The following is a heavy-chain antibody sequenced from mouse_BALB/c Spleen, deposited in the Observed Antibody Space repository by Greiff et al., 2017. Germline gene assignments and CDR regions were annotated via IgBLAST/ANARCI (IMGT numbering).Heavy chain of an antibody. J-gene: IGHJ3*01. CDR3: ARNGYGNQFAY. Sequence: QVQLKQSGAELVRPGTSVKVSCKASGYAFTNYLIEWVKQRPGQGLEWIGVINPGSGGTNYNEKFKGKATLTADKSSSTAYMQLSSLTSDDSAVYFCARNGYGNQFAYWGQGTLVTVSA. CDR2: INPGSGGT. V-gene: IGHV1-54*01. CDR1: GYAFTNYL. D-gene: IGHD2-1*01.